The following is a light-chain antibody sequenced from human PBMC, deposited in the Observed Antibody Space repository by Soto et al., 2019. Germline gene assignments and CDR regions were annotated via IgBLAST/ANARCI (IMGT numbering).Light chain of an antibody. CDR3: QQSYRSPYT. CDR2: GAS. CDR1: QRINLY. J-gene: IGKJ2*01. Sequence: IQLTQSPSSLSASVGDSVTVTCRASQRINLYLNWYQQKPGKAPTLLIYGASTLQSGVPSRFSGGGSRTDFTLTISSLQTEDFATYYCQQSYRSPYTFGQGTKLEI. V-gene: IGKV1-39*01.